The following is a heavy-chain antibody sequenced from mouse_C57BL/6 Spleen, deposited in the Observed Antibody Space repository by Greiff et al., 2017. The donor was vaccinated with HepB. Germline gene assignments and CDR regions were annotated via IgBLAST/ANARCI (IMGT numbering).Heavy chain of an antibody. D-gene: IGHD1-1*01. CDR1: GFTFSSYA. V-gene: IGHV5-4*01. CDR2: ISDGGSYT. Sequence: DVKLVESGGGLVKPGGSLKLSCAASGFTFSSYAMSWVRQTPEKRLEWVATISDGGSYTYYPDNVKGRFTISRDNAKNNLYLQMSHLKSEDTAMYYCARDSYGSRYDGAMDYWGQGTSVTVSS. CDR3: ARDSYGSRYDGAMDY. J-gene: IGHJ4*01.